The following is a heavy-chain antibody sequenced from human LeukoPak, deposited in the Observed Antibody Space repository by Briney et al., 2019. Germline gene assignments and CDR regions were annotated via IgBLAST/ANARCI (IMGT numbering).Heavy chain of an antibody. V-gene: IGHV4-59*12. CDR1: GGSFRTYY. CDR3: AREIAVAGTGFDY. Sequence: SETLSLTCSVSGGSFRTYYWTWIRQPPGKGLEWIGYIYHSGSTYYNPSLKSRVTISVDRSKNQFSLKLSSVTAADTAVYYCAREIAVAGTGFDYWGQGTLVTVSS. D-gene: IGHD6-19*01. CDR2: IYHSGST. J-gene: IGHJ4*02.